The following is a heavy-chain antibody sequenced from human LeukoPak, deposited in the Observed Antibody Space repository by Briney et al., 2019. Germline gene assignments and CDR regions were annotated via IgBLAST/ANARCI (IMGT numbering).Heavy chain of an antibody. V-gene: IGHV3-30*02. CDR2: IRYDGSNK. Sequence: PGKSLRLSCAASGFTFKTYAMHWVRQAPGKGLEWVAFIRYDGSNKYYADSVKGRFTISRDNSKNTLYLQMNSLRAEDTAVYYCAKHRGYQLNWFDPWGQGTLVTVSS. CDR3: AKHRGYQLNWFDP. J-gene: IGHJ5*02. D-gene: IGHD5-18*01. CDR1: GFTFKTYA.